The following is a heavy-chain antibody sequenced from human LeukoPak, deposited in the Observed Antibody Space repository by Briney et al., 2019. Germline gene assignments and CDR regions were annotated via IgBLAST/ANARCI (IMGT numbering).Heavy chain of an antibody. CDR1: GGSISSGDYY. J-gene: IGHJ4*02. Sequence: KPSQTLSLTCTVSGGSISSGDYYWSWIRQPPGKGLEWIGYIYYSGSTYYNPSLKSRVTMSVDTSKNQFSLKLSSVTAADTAVYYCARGIRSIAAAALDYWGQGTLVTVSS. CDR3: ARGIRSIAAAALDY. D-gene: IGHD6-13*01. V-gene: IGHV4-30-4*08. CDR2: IYYSGST.